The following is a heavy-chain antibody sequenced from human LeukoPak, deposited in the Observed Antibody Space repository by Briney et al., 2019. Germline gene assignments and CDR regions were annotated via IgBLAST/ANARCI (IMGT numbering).Heavy chain of an antibody. CDR3: VKKFYYYSVGFYAFDI. CDR1: GFTFGSSA. CDR2: INSRGDKT. J-gene: IGHJ3*02. D-gene: IGHD3-22*01. Sequence: VGTLRLSCAAAGFTFGSSAMSWVRQAPGKGLGWVSGINSRGDKTYYADSAKGRFTISRDNSKNTLYLQMNSLRAEDTAVYHCVKKFYYYSVGFYAFDIWGQGTMVTVSS. V-gene: IGHV3-23*01.